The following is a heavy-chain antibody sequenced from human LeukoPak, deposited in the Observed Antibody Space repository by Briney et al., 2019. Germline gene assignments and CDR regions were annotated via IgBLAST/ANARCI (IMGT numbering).Heavy chain of an antibody. D-gene: IGHD3-10*01. CDR1: GFPFSSFA. V-gene: IGHV3-30*01. J-gene: IGHJ4*02. CDR2: ISYDGSNK. CDR3: AILGGWAQALDY. Sequence: GGSLRLSCAASGFPFSSFAMHWVRQAPGKGLEWVAVISYDGSNKYYADSVKGRFTISRDNPKNTLYLQMNSLRAEDTAVYYCAILGGWAQALDYWGQGTLVTVSS.